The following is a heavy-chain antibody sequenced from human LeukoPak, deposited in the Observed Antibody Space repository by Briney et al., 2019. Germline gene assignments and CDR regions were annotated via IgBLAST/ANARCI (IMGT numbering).Heavy chain of an antibody. D-gene: IGHD4-17*01. J-gene: IGHJ3*02. Sequence: SETLSLTCTVSGGSISSYPWSWIRQPPGKGLEWIGYMYSRGSTNDNPSLKSRVTISRDTSKNQLSLKVTSVTAADTAMYYCAIHYIYGDPPAFDIWGQGTMVTVSS. V-gene: IGHV4-59*08. CDR1: GGSISSYP. CDR3: AIHYIYGDPPAFDI. CDR2: MYSRGST.